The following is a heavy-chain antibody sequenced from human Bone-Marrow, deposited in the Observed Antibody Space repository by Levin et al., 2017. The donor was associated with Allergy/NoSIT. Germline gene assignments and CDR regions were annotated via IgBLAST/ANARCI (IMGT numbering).Heavy chain of an antibody. V-gene: IGHV3-48*02. D-gene: IGHD2-2*01. CDR1: GFTFSRYS. CDR3: ARPDCSGTSCYYFFDS. CDR2: ISRSSSTI. Sequence: QAGGSLRLSCAASGFTFSRYSMNWVRQAPGRGLELVSYISRSSSTISYADSVKGRFTISRDNAKNSLYLQMNSLRDEDTAVYYCARPDCSGTSCYYFFDSWGQGTLVTVSS. J-gene: IGHJ4*02.